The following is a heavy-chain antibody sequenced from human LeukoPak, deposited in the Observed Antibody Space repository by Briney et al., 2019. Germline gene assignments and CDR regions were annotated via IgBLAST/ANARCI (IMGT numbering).Heavy chain of an antibody. CDR3: AKGGARTIFGVVIMSLDY. Sequence: GGSLRLSCAASGFTFSSYWMSWVRQAPGKGLEWVANIKQDGSEKYYVDSVKGRFTISRDNAKNSLYLQMNSLRAEDTAVYYCAKGGARTIFGVVIMSLDYWGQGTLVTVSS. CDR2: IKQDGSEK. CDR1: GFTFSSYW. D-gene: IGHD3-3*01. J-gene: IGHJ4*02. V-gene: IGHV3-7*03.